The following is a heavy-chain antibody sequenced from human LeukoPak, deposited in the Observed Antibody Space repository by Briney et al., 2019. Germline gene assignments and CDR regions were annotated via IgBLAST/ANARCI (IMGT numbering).Heavy chain of an antibody. CDR2: ISYDGSNK. CDR3: AKDSSMVRGVIIRAGSQFDY. D-gene: IGHD3-10*01. V-gene: IGHV3-30*18. Sequence: SCKASGGTFSSYGMHWVRQAPGKGLEWVAVISYDGSNKYYADSVKGRFTISRDNSKNTLYLQMNSLRAEDTAVYYCAKDSSMVRGVIIRAGSQFDYWGQGTLVTVSS. J-gene: IGHJ4*02. CDR1: GGTFSSYG.